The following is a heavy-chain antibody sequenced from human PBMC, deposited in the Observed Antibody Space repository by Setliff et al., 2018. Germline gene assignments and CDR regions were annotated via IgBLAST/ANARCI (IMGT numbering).Heavy chain of an antibody. J-gene: IGHJ4*02. D-gene: IGHD3-3*01. CDR2: VYSDGST. Sequence: PSETLSLTCSVSGGIIYDHWWTWIRQPPGAGLEWIGRVYSDGSTVYNSSFTSRVTISVDKANNQFFLKLTSLTAADTALYFCARERQVGFLEWAPFDSWGQGVLVTVSS. CDR1: GGIIYDHW. V-gene: IGHV4-4*07. CDR3: ARERQVGFLEWAPFDS.